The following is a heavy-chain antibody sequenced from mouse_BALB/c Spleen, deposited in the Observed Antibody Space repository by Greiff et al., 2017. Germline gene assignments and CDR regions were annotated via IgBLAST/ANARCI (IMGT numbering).Heavy chain of an antibody. V-gene: IGHV5-12-2*01. J-gene: IGHJ4*01. CDR3: ARCTSYAMDY. D-gene: IGHD2-14*01. CDR1: GFTFSSYT. Sequence: EVKLQESGGGLVQPGGSLKLSCAASGFTFSSYTMSWVRQTPEKRLEWVAYISNGGGSTYYPDTVKGRFTISRDNAKNTLYLQMSSLKSEDTAMYYCARCTSYAMDYWGQGTSVTVSS. CDR2: ISNGGGST.